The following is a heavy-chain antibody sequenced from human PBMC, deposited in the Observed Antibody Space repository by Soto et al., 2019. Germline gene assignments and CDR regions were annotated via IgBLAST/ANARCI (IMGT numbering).Heavy chain of an antibody. CDR2: IYYRGST. CDR3: AASCVGCGGFNYYGMDV. J-gene: IGHJ6*02. CDR1: GGSISSYY. V-gene: IGHV4-59*01. Sequence: SETLSLTCTVSGGSISSYYWSWIRQPPGKGLEWIGYIYYRGSTNYNPSLKSRVTISVDTSKNHFSLNLSSVTAADTAVYYCAASCVGCGGFNYYGMDVWGQGTTVTVSS. D-gene: IGHD2-21*01.